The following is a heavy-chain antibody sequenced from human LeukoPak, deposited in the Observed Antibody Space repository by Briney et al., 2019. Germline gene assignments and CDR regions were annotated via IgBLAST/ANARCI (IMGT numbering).Heavy chain of an antibody. V-gene: IGHV4-59*01. D-gene: IGHD3-10*01. CDR1: GGSISSNY. J-gene: IGHJ6*03. Sequence: SETLSLTCTVSGGSISSNYWSWIRQPPGKGLEWIGDIYDSGSTNYNPSLKSRVTISLDTSKNHFSLKLSSVTAADTAVYYCARERSWTHDYGSGIDYCYMDVWGKGTTVTVSS. CDR2: IYDSGST. CDR3: ARERSWTHDYGSGIDYCYMDV.